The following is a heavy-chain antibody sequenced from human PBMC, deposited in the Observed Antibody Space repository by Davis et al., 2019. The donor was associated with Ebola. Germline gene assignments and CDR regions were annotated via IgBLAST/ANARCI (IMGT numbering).Heavy chain of an antibody. CDR3: VRSYYGDYVS. Sequence: GESLKISCSASGFTFSDAYMHWVRQAPGKGLEYVSTITKHGGSTYYADSVKGRFTTSRDNSKNTLYLQMSSLRTEDTAVYYCVRSYYGDYVSWGQGTLVTVSS. J-gene: IGHJ5*02. D-gene: IGHD4-17*01. CDR1: GFTFSDAY. V-gene: IGHV3-64D*06. CDR2: ITKHGGST.